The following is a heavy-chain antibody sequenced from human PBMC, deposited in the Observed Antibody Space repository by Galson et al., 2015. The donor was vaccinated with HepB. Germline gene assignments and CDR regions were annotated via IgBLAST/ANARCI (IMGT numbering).Heavy chain of an antibody. CDR1: GYTFTGYH. D-gene: IGHD2-2*01. CDR2: INPNSGGT. Sequence: SVKVSCKASGYTFTGYHMHWVRQAPGQGLEWMGRINPNSGGTNYAQKFQGRVTMTRDTSISTAYMELSRLRSDDTAVYYCARTNMIPAAIGTFDPWGQGTLVTVSS. J-gene: IGHJ5*02. V-gene: IGHV1-2*06. CDR3: ARTNMIPAAIGTFDP.